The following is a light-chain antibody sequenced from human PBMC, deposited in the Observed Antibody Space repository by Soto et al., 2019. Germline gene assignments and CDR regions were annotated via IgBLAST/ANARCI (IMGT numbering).Light chain of an antibody. V-gene: IGLV2-23*01. CDR3: CSYAGSSTEV. CDR2: EGS. J-gene: IGLJ3*02. CDR1: SSDVGSYNL. Sequence: QSALTQPASVSWSPGQSITISCTGTSSDVGSYNLVSWYQQHPGKAPKLMIYEGSKRPSGVSNRFSGSKSGNTASLTISGLQAEDEADYYCCSYAGSSTEVFGGGTTVTVL.